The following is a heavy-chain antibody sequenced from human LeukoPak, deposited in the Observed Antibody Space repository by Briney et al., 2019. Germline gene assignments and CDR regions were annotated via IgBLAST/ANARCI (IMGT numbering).Heavy chain of an antibody. D-gene: IGHD3-16*01. Sequence: QSSETLSLTCTVSGGSISSSSYYWGWIRQPPGKGLEWVSYISSSSSTIYYADSVKGRFTISRDNAKNSLYLQMNSLRAEDTAVYYCARSEGGQADYWGQGTLVTVSS. CDR2: ISSSSSTI. CDR3: ARSEGGQADY. V-gene: IGHV3-48*01. J-gene: IGHJ4*02. CDR1: GGSISSSS.